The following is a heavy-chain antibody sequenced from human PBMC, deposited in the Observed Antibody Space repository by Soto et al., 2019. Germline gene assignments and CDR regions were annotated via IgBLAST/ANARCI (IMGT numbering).Heavy chain of an antibody. Sequence: EVQLMESGGGLVQPGGSLRLSCAASGFTLSSYWMSWVRQAPGKGLEWVANINQDGSEKFYVDSVKGRFTISRDNAKKSLYLQMNTLRVEDTAVYYCARDGSSSWYSYYYNGMDVWGQGTTVTVSS. CDR1: GFTLSSYW. D-gene: IGHD6-13*01. V-gene: IGHV3-7*05. J-gene: IGHJ6*02. CDR3: ARDGSSSWYSYYYNGMDV. CDR2: INQDGSEK.